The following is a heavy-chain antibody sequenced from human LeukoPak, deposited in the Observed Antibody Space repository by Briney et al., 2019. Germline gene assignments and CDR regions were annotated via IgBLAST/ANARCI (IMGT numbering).Heavy chain of an antibody. V-gene: IGHV1-2*02. Sequence: ASVKVSCKASGYTFTGYYMHWVRQAPGQGLEWMGWINPNSGGTNYAQKFQGRVTMTRDTSISTAYMELSRLRSDDMAVYYCARGRRYCSGGSCYSAYYFDYWGQGTLVTVSS. CDR2: INPNSGGT. D-gene: IGHD2-15*01. CDR3: ARGRRYCSGGSCYSAYYFDY. J-gene: IGHJ4*02. CDR1: GYTFTGYY.